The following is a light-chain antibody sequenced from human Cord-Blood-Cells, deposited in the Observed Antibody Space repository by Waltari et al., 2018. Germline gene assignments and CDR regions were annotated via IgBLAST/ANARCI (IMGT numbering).Light chain of an antibody. V-gene: IGLV4-69*01. J-gene: IGLJ2*01. CDR3: QTWGTGIVV. CDR1: SGHSSYA. Sequence: QLVLTQSPSASASLGASVKLTCTLSSGHSSYAIAWHQQQPEKGPRYLMKLNSDGSHSKGDGIPARFSGSSSGAGRYLTISSLQSEDEADYYCQTWGTGIVVFGGGTKLTVL. CDR2: LNSDGSH.